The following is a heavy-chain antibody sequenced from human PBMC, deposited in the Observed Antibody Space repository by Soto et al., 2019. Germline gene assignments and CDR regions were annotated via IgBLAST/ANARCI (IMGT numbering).Heavy chain of an antibody. J-gene: IGHJ5*02. Sequence: SETLSLTCTVSGGSVSSGSYYWSWIRQPPGKGLEWIGYIYYSGSTNYNPSPKRRVTISVDTSKNQFSLKLSSVTAADTAVYYCARDDRYCSGGSCYLWGQGTLVTVSS. CDR1: GGSVSSGSYY. D-gene: IGHD2-15*01. CDR2: IYYSGST. CDR3: ARDDRYCSGGSCYL. V-gene: IGHV4-61*01.